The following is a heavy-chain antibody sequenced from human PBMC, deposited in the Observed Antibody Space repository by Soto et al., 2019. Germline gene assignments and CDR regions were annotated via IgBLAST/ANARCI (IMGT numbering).Heavy chain of an antibody. J-gene: IGHJ6*03. Sequence: EVQLVESGGGLVQPGGSLRLSCAASGFTVSSNYMSWVRQAPGKGLEWVSVIYSGGSRYYADSVKGRFTISRHNSKNTLYLQMNSLTAEDTAVYYCARAGGEVATIQRDYYYYMDVWGKGTTITVSS. V-gene: IGHV3-53*04. CDR1: GFTVSSNY. D-gene: IGHD5-12*01. CDR3: ARAGGEVATIQRDYYYYMDV. CDR2: IYSGGSR.